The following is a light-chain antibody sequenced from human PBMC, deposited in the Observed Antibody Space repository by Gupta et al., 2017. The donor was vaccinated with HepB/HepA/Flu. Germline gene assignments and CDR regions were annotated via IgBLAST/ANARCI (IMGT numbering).Light chain of an antibody. CDR2: AAS. CDR3: QQLNSYLFT. J-gene: IGKJ3*01. CDR1: QDISTY. V-gene: IGKV1-9*01. Sequence: DIQLTQSPSFLSASVGDRVTITCRASQDISTYLAWYQQKPGKAPKLLMYAASTLESGVPSRFSGSGSGTDFTLTISNLEPEDSATYFCQQLNSYLFTFGPGTXVDIK.